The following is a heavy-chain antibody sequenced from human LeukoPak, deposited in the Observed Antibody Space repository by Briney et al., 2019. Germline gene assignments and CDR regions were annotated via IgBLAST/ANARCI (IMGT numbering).Heavy chain of an antibody. CDR1: GGTFSSYA. Sequence: GASVKVSCKASGGTFSSYAISWVRQAPGQGLEWMGGIIPIFGTANYAQKLQGRVTMTTDTSTSTAYMELRSLRSDDTAVYYCARDFDPTFDYWGQGTLVTVSS. D-gene: IGHD3-9*01. CDR3: ARDFDPTFDY. J-gene: IGHJ4*02. V-gene: IGHV1-69*05. CDR2: IIPIFGTA.